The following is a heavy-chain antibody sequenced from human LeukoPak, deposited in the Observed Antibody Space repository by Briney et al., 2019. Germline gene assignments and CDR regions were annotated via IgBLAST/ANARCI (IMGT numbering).Heavy chain of an antibody. V-gene: IGHV3-74*01. CDR1: GFTFSNYW. J-gene: IGHJ4*02. Sequence: GGSLRLSCAASGFTFSNYWIYWVRQVPGKGLVWVSRISPDGKDTSHADSVKGRFTISRDNAKNTLYLQMNSLRAEDTAVYYCATYNWEYEADYWGQGTLVTVSS. CDR3: ATYNWEYEADY. D-gene: IGHD1-20*01. CDR2: ISPDGKDT.